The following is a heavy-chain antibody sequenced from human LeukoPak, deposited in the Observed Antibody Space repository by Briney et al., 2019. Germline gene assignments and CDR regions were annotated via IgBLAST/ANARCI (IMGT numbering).Heavy chain of an antibody. CDR2: ISGSGGST. V-gene: IGHV3-23*01. CDR3: AGAFGEVAAPFDY. Sequence: GGSLGLSCAASGFTFSSYAMSWVRQAPGKGLEWVSAISGSGGSTYYADSVKGRFTISRDNSKNTLYLQMNSLRAEDTAVYYCAGAFGEVAAPFDYWGQGTLVTVSS. CDR1: GFTFSSYA. J-gene: IGHJ4*02. D-gene: IGHD2-15*01.